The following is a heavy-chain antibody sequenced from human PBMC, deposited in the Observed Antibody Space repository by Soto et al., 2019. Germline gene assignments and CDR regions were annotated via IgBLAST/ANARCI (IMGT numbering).Heavy chain of an antibody. CDR3: ARRDSSSDDAFDI. CDR1: GYTFTGYY. V-gene: IGHV1-2*04. J-gene: IGHJ3*02. CDR2: INPNIGGT. Sequence: ASVKVSCKASGYTFTGYYMNWVRQAPGQGLEWMGGINPNIGGTNYAQKFQGWVTMTRDTSISTAYMELSSLRSDDTDVYYCARRDSSSDDAFDIWGQGTMVTVSS. D-gene: IGHD6-6*01.